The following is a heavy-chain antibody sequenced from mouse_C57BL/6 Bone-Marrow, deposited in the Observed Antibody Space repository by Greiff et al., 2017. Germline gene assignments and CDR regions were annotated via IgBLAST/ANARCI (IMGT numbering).Heavy chain of an antibody. CDR3: TFDGYYGDGFAY. CDR1: GFNIKDDY. D-gene: IGHD2-3*01. Sequence: VQLKESGAELVRPGASVKLSCTASGFNIKDDYMHWVKQRPEQGLEWIGWIDPENGDTEYASKFQGKATITADTSSNTAYLQLSSLTSEDTAVYYCTFDGYYGDGFAYWGQGTLVTVSA. J-gene: IGHJ3*01. V-gene: IGHV14-4*01. CDR2: IDPENGDT.